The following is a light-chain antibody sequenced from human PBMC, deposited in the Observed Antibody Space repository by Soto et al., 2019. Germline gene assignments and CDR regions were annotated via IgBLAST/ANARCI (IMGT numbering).Light chain of an antibody. CDR1: QSVSTN. Sequence: EIVMTPSPATLSVSPVEVATLSCVASQSVSTNLAWYQQKPGQAPRLLIDGASSRATGIPARFSGSGSGTEFTLTISSLQSEDFAVYFCQQYHDWPLTCGGGTKGDIK. CDR3: QQYHDWPLT. V-gene: IGKV3D-15*01. CDR2: GAS. J-gene: IGKJ4*01.